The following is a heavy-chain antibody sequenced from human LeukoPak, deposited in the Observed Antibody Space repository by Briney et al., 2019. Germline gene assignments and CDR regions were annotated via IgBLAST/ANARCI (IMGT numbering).Heavy chain of an antibody. V-gene: IGHV4-34*01. D-gene: IGHD3-16*01. CDR3: ARGFWGFLHCYYYYMDV. J-gene: IGHJ6*03. CDR2: INHSGST. Sequence: SETLSLTCAVYGGSFSGYYWSWIRQPPGKGLEWIGEINHSGSTNYNPSLKSRVTISVDTSKNQFSLKLSSVTAADTAVYYCARGFWGFLHCYYYYMDVWGKGTTVTVS. CDR1: GGSFSGYY.